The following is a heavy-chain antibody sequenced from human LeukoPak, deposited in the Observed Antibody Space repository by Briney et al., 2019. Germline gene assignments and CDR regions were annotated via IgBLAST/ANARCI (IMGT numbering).Heavy chain of an antibody. Sequence: SQTLSLTCTVSGGSISSGGYYWSWIRQPPGKGLEWIGYIYHSGSTYYNPSLKSRVTISVDRSKNQFSLKLSSVTAADTAVYYCARGIAARQGWFDPWGQGTLVTVSS. CDR2: IYHSGST. D-gene: IGHD6-6*01. J-gene: IGHJ5*02. V-gene: IGHV4-30-2*01. CDR3: ARGIAARQGWFDP. CDR1: GGSISSGGYY.